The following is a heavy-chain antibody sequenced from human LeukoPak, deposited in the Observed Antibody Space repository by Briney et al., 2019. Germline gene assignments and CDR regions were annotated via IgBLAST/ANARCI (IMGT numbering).Heavy chain of an antibody. V-gene: IGHV1-46*01. CDR3: ARGYYYDSNGYDPGGDY. D-gene: IGHD3-22*01. CDR1: GYTFTNYY. Sequence: ASVKVSCKASGYTFTNYYMYWVRQAPAQGLEWMGIINPSAGTTSYAQRFQGRVTMTRDTSTSTVYMELSSLRSEDTAVYYGARGYYYDSNGYDPGGDYWGQGTLVTVSS. CDR2: INPSAGTT. J-gene: IGHJ4*02.